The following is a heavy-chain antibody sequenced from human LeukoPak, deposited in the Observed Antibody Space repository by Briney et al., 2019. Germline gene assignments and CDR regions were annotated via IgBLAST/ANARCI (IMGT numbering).Heavy chain of an antibody. Sequence: PSETLSLTCTVSGGSISSSSYYWGWIRQPPGKGLEWIGSTYYSGSTYYNPSLKSRVTISVDTSKNQFSLKLSSVTAADTAVYYCATQTPRGASSFKDMLDDDYWGQGTLVTVSS. J-gene: IGHJ4*02. CDR2: TYYSGST. V-gene: IGHV4-39*01. D-gene: IGHD2-15*01. CDR1: GGSISSSSYY. CDR3: ATQTPRGASSFKDMLDDDY.